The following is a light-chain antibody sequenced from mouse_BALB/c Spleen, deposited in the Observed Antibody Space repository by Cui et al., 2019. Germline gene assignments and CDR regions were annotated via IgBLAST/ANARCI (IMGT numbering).Light chain of an antibody. CDR3: HQWSSYPWT. Sequence: QIVLTQSPAIMSASLGEQITLTCSASSCVSYMHWYQQKSGTSPKHLIYSTSNQASGVPSRFSGSGSGTFYSLTISSVEAEDAADYYCHQWSSYPWTFGGGTKLEIK. CDR1: SCVSY. CDR2: STS. V-gene: IGKV4-80*01. J-gene: IGKJ1*01.